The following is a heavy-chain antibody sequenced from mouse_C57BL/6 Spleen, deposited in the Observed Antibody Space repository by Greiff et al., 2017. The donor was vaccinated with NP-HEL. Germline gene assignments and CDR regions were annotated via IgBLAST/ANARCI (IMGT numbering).Heavy chain of an antibody. Sequence: QVQLKQSGAELVKPGASVKISCKASGYAFSSYWMNWVKQRPGKGLEWIGQIYPGDGDTNYNGRFKGKATLTADKSSSTAYMQLSSLTSEDSAVYFCAKKNNSDYGLTGTFDYWGQGTPLTVSS. CDR2: IYPGDGDT. D-gene: IGHD2-5*01. CDR1: GYAFSSYW. CDR3: AKKNNSDYGLTGTFDY. J-gene: IGHJ2*01. V-gene: IGHV1-80*01.